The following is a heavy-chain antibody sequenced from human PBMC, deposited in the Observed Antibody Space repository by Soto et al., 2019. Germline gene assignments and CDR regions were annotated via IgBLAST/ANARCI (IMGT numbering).Heavy chain of an antibody. V-gene: IGHV3-23*01. J-gene: IGHJ5*02. Sequence: RGSLRLSCAASGFTFSSYAMSWVRQAPGKGLEWVSAISGSGGSTYYADSVKGRFTISRENSKNTLYLQMNSLRAEDTAVYYCAKDSYYYDSSGSLVWFDPWGQGTLVTVSS. CDR2: ISGSGGST. CDR3: AKDSYYYDSSGSLVWFDP. D-gene: IGHD3-22*01. CDR1: GFTFSSYA.